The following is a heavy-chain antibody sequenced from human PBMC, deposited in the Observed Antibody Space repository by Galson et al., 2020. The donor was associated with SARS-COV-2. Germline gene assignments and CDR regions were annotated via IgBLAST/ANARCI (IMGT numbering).Heavy chain of an antibody. CDR2: INSDGSST. Sequence: GESLKISCAASGFTFSSYWMHWVRQAPGKGLVWVSRINSDGSSTSYADSVKGRFTISRDNAKNTLYLQMNSLRAEDTAMYYCAKEYYYDSSGPLDAFDIWGQGTMVTVSS. V-gene: IGHV3-74*01. J-gene: IGHJ3*02. D-gene: IGHD3-22*01. CDR3: AKEYYYDSSGPLDAFDI. CDR1: GFTFSSYW.